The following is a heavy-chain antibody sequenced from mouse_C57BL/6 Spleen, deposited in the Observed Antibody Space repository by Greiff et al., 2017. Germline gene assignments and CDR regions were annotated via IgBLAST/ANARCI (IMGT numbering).Heavy chain of an antibody. CDR1: GYTFTSYW. J-gene: IGHJ2*01. CDR3: ARWNYDYDGIDY. D-gene: IGHD2-4*01. V-gene: IGHV1-55*01. Sequence: QVQLQQPGAELVKPGASVKMSCKASGYTFTSYWITWVKQRPGQGLEWIGDIYPGSGSTNYNEKFKSKATLTVDTSSSTAYMELHSLTSEDSAVYFCARWNYDYDGIDYWGQGTTLTVSS. CDR2: IYPGSGST.